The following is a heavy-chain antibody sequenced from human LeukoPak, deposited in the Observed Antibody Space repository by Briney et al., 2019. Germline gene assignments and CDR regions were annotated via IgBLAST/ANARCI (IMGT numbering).Heavy chain of an antibody. V-gene: IGHV1-69*13. D-gene: IGHD6-19*01. CDR3: ARSRAIAVAGNLYYYYGMDV. CDR1: GGTFSSYA. Sequence: ASVKVSYKASGGTFSSYAISWVRQAPGQGLEWMGGIIPIFGTANYAQKFQGRVTITADESTSTAYMELSSLRSEDTAVYYCARSRAIAVAGNLYYYYGMDVWGQGTTVTVSS. J-gene: IGHJ6*02. CDR2: IIPIFGTA.